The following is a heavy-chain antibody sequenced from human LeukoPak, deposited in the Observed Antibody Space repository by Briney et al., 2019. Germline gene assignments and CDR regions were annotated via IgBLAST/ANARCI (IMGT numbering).Heavy chain of an antibody. CDR1: GSTFTSYG. V-gene: IGHV1-18*01. J-gene: IGHJ6*02. D-gene: IGHD2-2*01. CDR2: ISAYNGNT. CDR3: ARGSATCSSTSCQPDYYYGMDV. Sequence: ASVKVSCKASGSTFTSYGITWVRQAPGQGLEWMGWISAYNGNTNYAHRLQGRVTMTTDTSTSTAYMELRSLRSDDTAVYYCARGSATCSSTSCQPDYYYGMDVWGQGTTVTVSS.